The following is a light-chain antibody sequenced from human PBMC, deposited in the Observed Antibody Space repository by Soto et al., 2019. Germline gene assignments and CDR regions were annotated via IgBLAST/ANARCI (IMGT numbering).Light chain of an antibody. Sequence: EIVLTQSPGTLSLSPGQRATLSCRASQRLSASDVAWYQQKPGQAPKFLIYGVSSRATGIPDRFSGSGSGTDFTLTISRLEPEDFAVYHCQQYGSSPLITFXQGTRMEIK. CDR2: GVS. CDR1: QRLSASD. V-gene: IGKV3-20*01. CDR3: QQYGSSPLIT. J-gene: IGKJ5*01.